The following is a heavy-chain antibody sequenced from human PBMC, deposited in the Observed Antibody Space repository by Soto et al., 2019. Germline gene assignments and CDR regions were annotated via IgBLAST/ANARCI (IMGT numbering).Heavy chain of an antibody. CDR3: ARDRPLGGFDP. D-gene: IGHD3-10*01. CDR2: IYWNDDK. V-gene: IGHV2-5*01. J-gene: IGHJ5*02. CDR1: GFSLSTSGVG. Sequence: QITLKESGPTLVKPTQTLTLTCTFSGFSLSTSGVGVGWIRQPPGKALEWLALIYWNDDKRYSPSLKSRLTITKDTSKNQVVLTMTNMDPVDTPTYYCARDRPLGGFDPWGQGTLVTVSS.